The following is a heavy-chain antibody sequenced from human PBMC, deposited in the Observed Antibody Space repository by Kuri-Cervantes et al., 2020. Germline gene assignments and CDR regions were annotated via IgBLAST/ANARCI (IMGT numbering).Heavy chain of an antibody. V-gene: IGHV3-30*04. CDR1: GFTFSSYA. J-gene: IGHJ3*02. D-gene: IGHD1-1*01. CDR3: AREEELDDAFDI. Sequence: GGSLRLSCAASGFTFSSYAMHWVRQAPGKGLEWVAVISYDGSNKYYADSVKGRFTISRDNSKNTLYLQMNSLRAEDTAAYYCAREEELDDAFDIWGQGTMVTVSS. CDR2: ISYDGSNK.